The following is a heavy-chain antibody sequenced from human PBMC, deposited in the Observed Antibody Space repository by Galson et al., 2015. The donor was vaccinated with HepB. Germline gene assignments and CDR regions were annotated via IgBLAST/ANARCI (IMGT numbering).Heavy chain of an antibody. D-gene: IGHD1-20*01. V-gene: IGHV1-2*06. CDR1: GYTFSAYY. J-gene: IGHJ4*02. CDR2: IIPNSDGP. Sequence: SVKVSCKASGYTFSAYYIHWVRQTPGQGLEWVGRIIPNSDGPNYAQKFQGRVTLTRDTSISTTYMELSRLRSDDTAVYYCARGLNWNDVYYIDYWGQGTLLTITS. CDR3: ARGLNWNDVYYIDY.